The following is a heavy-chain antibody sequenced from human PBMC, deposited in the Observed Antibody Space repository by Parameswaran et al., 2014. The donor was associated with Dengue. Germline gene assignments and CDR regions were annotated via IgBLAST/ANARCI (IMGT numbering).Heavy chain of an antibody. V-gene: IGHV4-30-4*01. D-gene: IGHD2-21*02. CDR3: ARGAIVVVTAIQDYYYGMDV. CDR2: IYYSGST. Sequence: RWIRQPPGKGLEWIGYIYYSGSTYYNPSLKSRVTISVDTSKNQFSLKLSSVTAADTAVYYCARGAIVVVTAIQDYYYGMDVWGQGTTVTVSS. J-gene: IGHJ6*02.